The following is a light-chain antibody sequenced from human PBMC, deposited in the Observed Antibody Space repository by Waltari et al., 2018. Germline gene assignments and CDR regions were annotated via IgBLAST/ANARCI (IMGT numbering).Light chain of an antibody. CDR3: QSADSSGTRWV. CDR1: ALPKQY. Sequence: SYELTQPPSVSVSPGQTARITCSGDALPKQYAYWYQQKPGQAPVLVIYKDSERPSGITERFSGSSSGTTVTLTISGVQAEDEADYYCQSADSSGTRWVFGGGTKLTVL. J-gene: IGLJ3*02. V-gene: IGLV3-25*03. CDR2: KDS.